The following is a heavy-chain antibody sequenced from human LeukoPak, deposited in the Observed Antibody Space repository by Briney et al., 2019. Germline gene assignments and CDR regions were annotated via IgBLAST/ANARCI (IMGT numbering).Heavy chain of an antibody. CDR1: GGSISSGGYY. V-gene: IGHV4-61*08. CDR2: IYYSGST. J-gene: IGHJ3*02. CDR3: ASRGNYGEYRGLAFDI. D-gene: IGHD4-17*01. Sequence: SETLSLTCTVSGGSISSGGYYWSWIRQHPGKGLEWIGYIYYSGSTNYNPSLKSRVTISVDTSKNQFSLKLSSVTAADTAVYYCASRGNYGEYRGLAFDIWGQGTMVIVSS.